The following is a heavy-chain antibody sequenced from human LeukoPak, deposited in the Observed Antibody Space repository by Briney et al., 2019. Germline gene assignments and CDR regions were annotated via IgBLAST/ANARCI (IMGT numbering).Heavy chain of an antibody. J-gene: IGHJ4*02. D-gene: IGHD2-2*01. V-gene: IGHV3-7*01. CDR2: IKEDGSDK. CDR1: GFTFSNYW. CDR3: ARLRYCSSSSCYGGSDY. Sequence: GGSLRLSCAASGFTFSNYWMTWVRQAPGKGLEWVANIKEDGSDKYYVDSVKGRFTISRDNAENSLYLQMNRLRAKDTAVYYCARLRYCSSSSCYGGSDYWGQGTLVTVSS.